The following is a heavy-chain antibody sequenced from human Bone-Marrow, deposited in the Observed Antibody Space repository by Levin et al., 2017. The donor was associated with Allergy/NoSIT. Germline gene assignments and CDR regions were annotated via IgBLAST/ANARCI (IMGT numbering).Heavy chain of an antibody. CDR3: ARAVTYYDFWSGYVPFDS. Sequence: ESGPTLVKPTQTLTLTCTFSGFSLSTTGVGVGWIRQPPGKALEWLAIIYWDDDKRYSPSLKSRLTITKDTSKTQVVLTMTNMDPVDTATYYCARAVTYYDFWSGYVPFDSWGQGTLVTVSS. J-gene: IGHJ4*02. V-gene: IGHV2-5*02. D-gene: IGHD3-3*01. CDR2: IYWDDDK. CDR1: GFSLSTTGVG.